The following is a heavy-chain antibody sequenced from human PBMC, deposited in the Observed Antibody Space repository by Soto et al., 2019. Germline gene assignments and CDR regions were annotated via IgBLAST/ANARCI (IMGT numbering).Heavy chain of an antibody. CDR1: GGSFSGYY. Sequence: SETLSLTCAVYGGSFSGYYWSWIRQPPGKGLEWIGEINHSGSTNYNPSLKSRVTISVDTSKNQFSLKLSSVTAADTAVYYCARHCSSTSCGAYNWFDPWGQGTLVTVSS. V-gene: IGHV4-34*01. D-gene: IGHD2-2*01. CDR3: ARHCSSTSCGAYNWFDP. CDR2: INHSGST. J-gene: IGHJ5*02.